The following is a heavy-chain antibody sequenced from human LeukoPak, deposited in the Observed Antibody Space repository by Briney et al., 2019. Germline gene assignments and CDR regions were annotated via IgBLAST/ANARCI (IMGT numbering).Heavy chain of an antibody. D-gene: IGHD3-10*01. V-gene: IGHV3-7*01. J-gene: IGHJ4*02. CDR2: IKQDGSEK. CDR1: GFTFSSYW. CDR3: ARVLWFGESLPAHFEY. Sequence: PGGSLRLSCAASGFTFSSYWMSWVRQAPGKGLEWVANIKQDGSEKYYVDSVKGRFTISRDNAKNSLYLQMNSLRAEDTAVYYCARVLWFGESLPAHFEYWGQGTLVTVSS.